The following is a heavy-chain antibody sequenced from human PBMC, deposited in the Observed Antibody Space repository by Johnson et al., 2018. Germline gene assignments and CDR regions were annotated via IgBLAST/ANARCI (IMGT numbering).Heavy chain of an antibody. J-gene: IGHJ6*03. CDR3: AKGGGDGSDFYYYMDV. CDR2: ISYDGTNK. D-gene: IGHD3-16*01. Sequence: QVQLQESGGGVVQXGRSLRLSCAASGFTFSNYAMHWVRQAPGKGLEWVAVISYDGTNKYYADSVTGRFTVCREKSKNRLYLQMNSLRVEDTAVYFCAKGGGDGSDFYYYMDVWGKGTTVTVSS. CDR1: GFTFSNYA. V-gene: IGHV3-30*18.